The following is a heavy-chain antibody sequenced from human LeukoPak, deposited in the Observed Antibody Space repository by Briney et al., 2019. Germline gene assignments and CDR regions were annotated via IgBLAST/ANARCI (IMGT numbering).Heavy chain of an antibody. Sequence: SETLSLTCTVSGGSISSYYWSWIRQPPGKGLEWIGYIYYSGSTNYNPSLKSRVTISVDTSKNQFSLKLSSVTAADTAVYYCARGGDREYFDYSGQGTLVTVSS. V-gene: IGHV4-59*01. CDR2: IYYSGST. J-gene: IGHJ4*02. CDR1: GGSISSYY. CDR3: ARGGDREYFDY. D-gene: IGHD3-16*01.